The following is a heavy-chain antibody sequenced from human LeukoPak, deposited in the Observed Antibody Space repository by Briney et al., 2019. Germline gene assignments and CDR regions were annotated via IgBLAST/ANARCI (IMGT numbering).Heavy chain of an antibody. CDR2: ISYDGSNK. Sequence: PGGSLRLSCAASGFTFSDYYMNWVRQAPGKGLEWGAVISYDGSNKYYADSVKGRFTISRDNSKNTLYLQMNSLRAEDTAVYYCAKDRDIAARYYYGMDVWGQGTTVTVSS. CDR3: AKDRDIAARYYYGMDV. J-gene: IGHJ6*02. CDR1: GFTFSDYY. D-gene: IGHD6-6*01. V-gene: IGHV3-30*18.